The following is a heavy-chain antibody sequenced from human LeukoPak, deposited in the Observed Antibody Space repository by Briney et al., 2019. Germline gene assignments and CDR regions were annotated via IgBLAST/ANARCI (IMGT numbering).Heavy chain of an antibody. J-gene: IGHJ4*02. D-gene: IGHD3-10*01. CDR3: ARDRGRYYYGSGSYSGPDY. V-gene: IGHV3-30*04. Sequence: GGSLRLSCAASGFTFSGYAMHWVRQAPGKGLEWVAVISYDGSNKYYADSVKGRFTISRDNSKNTLYLQMNSLRAEDTAVYYCARDRGRYYYGSGSYSGPDYWGQGTLVTVSS. CDR1: GFTFSGYA. CDR2: ISYDGSNK.